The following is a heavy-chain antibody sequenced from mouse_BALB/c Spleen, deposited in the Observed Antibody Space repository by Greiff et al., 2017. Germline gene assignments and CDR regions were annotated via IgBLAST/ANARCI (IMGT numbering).Heavy chain of an antibody. D-gene: IGHD1-1*01. V-gene: IGHV5-6*01. Sequence: EVQRVESGGDLVKPGGSLKLSCAASGFTFSSYGMSWVRQTPDKRLEWVATISSGGSYTYYPDSVKGRFTISRDNAKNTLYLQMSSLKSEDTAMYYCARPDYYGSSYGGAMDYWGQGTSVTVSS. CDR1: GFTFSSYG. CDR2: ISSGGSYT. J-gene: IGHJ4*01. CDR3: ARPDYYGSSYGGAMDY.